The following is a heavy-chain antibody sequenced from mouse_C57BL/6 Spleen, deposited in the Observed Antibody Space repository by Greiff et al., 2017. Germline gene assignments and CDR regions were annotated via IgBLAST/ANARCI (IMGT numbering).Heavy chain of an antibody. CDR2: INPNYGST. D-gene: IGHD1-1*02. J-gene: IGHJ4*01. V-gene: IGHV1-39*01. Sequence: VQLQQSGPELVKPGASVKISCKASGYSFTDYNMNWVKQSNGKSLEWIGVINPNYGSTSYNQKFKGKATLTVDQSSSTAYMQLNSLTSEDSAVYYCASSGGSYPYYAMDYWGQGTSVTVSS. CDR1: GYSFTDYN. CDR3: ASSGGSYPYYAMDY.